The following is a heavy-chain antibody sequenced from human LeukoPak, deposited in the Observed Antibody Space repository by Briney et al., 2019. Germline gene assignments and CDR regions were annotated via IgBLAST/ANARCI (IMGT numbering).Heavy chain of an antibody. V-gene: IGHV4-34*01. Sequence: PSETLSLTCAVYGGSFSGYYWSWIRQPPGKGLEWIGEINHSGSTNYNPSLKSRVTISVDTSKNQFSLKLSSVTAADTAVYYCARGLSYSSRSTRPSHYYYYMDVWGKGTTVTVSS. CDR3: ARGLSYSSRSTRPSHYYYYMDV. J-gene: IGHJ6*03. CDR2: INHSGST. CDR1: GGSFSGYY. D-gene: IGHD6-13*01.